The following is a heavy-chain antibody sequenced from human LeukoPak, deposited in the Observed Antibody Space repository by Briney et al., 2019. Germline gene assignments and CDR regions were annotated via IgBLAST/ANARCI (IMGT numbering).Heavy chain of an antibody. CDR1: GYTFTGYY. V-gene: IGHV1-2*02. Sequence: ASVNVSCKASGYTFTGYYMHWVRQAPGQGLEWMGWINPNSGGTNYAQKFQGRVTMTRDTSISTAYMELSRLRSDDTAVYYCARVAQQLVRSFDYWGQGTLVTVSS. CDR3: ARVAQQLVRSFDY. J-gene: IGHJ4*02. D-gene: IGHD6-13*01. CDR2: INPNSGGT.